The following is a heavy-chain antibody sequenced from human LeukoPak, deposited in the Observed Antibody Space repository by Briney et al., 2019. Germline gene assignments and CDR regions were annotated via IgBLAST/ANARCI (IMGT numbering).Heavy chain of an antibody. CDR3: AGALRPVDY. V-gene: IGHV3-7*03. CDR1: GFTFTSHW. J-gene: IGHJ4*02. D-gene: IGHD3-16*01. Sequence: GSLRLSCAASGFTFTSHWMTWVRQAPGKGLGWVANIKDEGSEKYYVDSVKGRFTISRDNAKNSLYLQMNSLGVEDTAVYYCAGALRPVDYWGQGTPVTVSS. CDR2: IKDEGSEK.